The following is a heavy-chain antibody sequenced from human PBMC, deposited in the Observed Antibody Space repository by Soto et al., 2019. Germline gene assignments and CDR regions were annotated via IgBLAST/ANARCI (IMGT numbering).Heavy chain of an antibody. D-gene: IGHD1-1*01. J-gene: IGHJ4*02. CDR3: ARGRGLYNSGRSQLDY. Sequence: QVQLVQSGAEVKKPGSSVRVSCKASGDTFSRYTVNWVRQAPRQGLEWRGGIIPRFGTTNYAPTLQGSVTITADESTNTVYMEWSSLRSEDTALYFCARGRGLYNSGRSQLDYWGQGTLLTVSS. CDR2: IIPRFGTT. V-gene: IGHV1-69*01. CDR1: GDTFSRYT.